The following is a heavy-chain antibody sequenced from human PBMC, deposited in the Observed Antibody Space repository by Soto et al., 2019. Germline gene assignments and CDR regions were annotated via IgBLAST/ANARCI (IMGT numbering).Heavy chain of an antibody. CDR3: ARQLTMVRGVIYYFDY. V-gene: IGHV4-39*01. Sequence: SETLSLTCTVSGGSISSSSYYWGWIRQPPGKGPEWIGSIYYSGSTYYNPSLKSRVTISVDTSKNQFSLKLSSVTAADTAVYYCARQLTMVRGVIYYFDYWGQGTL. CDR1: GGSISSSSYY. CDR2: IYYSGST. J-gene: IGHJ4*02. D-gene: IGHD3-10*01.